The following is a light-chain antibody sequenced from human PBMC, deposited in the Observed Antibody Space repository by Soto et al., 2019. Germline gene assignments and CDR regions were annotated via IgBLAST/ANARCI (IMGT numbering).Light chain of an antibody. CDR3: QQDLRPPLT. CDR2: AAS. V-gene: IGKV1-39*01. Sequence: DIQMTQSPSSLSASIGDRVTITCRASQSVSNYLNWYQQNPGKAPTLLIYAASTLQSVVPSRISGSGSGTDFTLTISSLQPEDFATYYCQQDLRPPLTFGGGSKVAIK. CDR1: QSVSNY. J-gene: IGKJ4*01.